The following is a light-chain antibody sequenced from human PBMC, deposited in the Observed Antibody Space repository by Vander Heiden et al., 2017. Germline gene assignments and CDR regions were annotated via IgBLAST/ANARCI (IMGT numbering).Light chain of an antibody. CDR3: VLYMGSGIRV. Sequence: QTVVTQEPSFSVSPGGTVTLTCGLSSGSVSTSYYPSWYQQTPGQAPRTLIYSTNTRSSGVPDRFSGSILGNKAALTNTGAQADDESDYYCVLYMGSGIRVFGGGTKLTVL. CDR1: SGSVSTSYY. J-gene: IGLJ3*02. CDR2: STN. V-gene: IGLV8-61*01.